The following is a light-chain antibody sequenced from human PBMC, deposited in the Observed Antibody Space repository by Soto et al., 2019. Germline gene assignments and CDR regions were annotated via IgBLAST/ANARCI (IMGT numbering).Light chain of an antibody. J-gene: IGLJ1*01. CDR1: IDVVGAYNY. V-gene: IGLV2-8*01. Sequence: QCVLTQGDPAAGSPQRIVNTPCTGSIDVVGAYNYVSWYQHHAGKAPKLMFYEVNKRPSGVPDRFSGSKSGNTASLNVSGLQADDEADYYCTSNAGTINFHYIFATGTKV. CDR2: EVN. CDR3: TSNAGTINFHYI.